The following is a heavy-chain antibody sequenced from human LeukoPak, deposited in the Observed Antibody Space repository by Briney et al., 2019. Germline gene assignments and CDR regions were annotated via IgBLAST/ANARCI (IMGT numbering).Heavy chain of an antibody. CDR3: ARFKITYSSGFDY. CDR1: GFTFSSYW. D-gene: IGHD6-19*01. J-gene: IGHJ4*02. Sequence: GGSLRLSCAASGFTFSSYWMHWVRQAPGKGLVWVSRINSDGSSTSYADSMKGRFTISRDNAKNTLYLQMNSLRAEDTAVYYCARFKITYSSGFDYWGQGTLVTVSS. V-gene: IGHV3-74*01. CDR2: INSDGSST.